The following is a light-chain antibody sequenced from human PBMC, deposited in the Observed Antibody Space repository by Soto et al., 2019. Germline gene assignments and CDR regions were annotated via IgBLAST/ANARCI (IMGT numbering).Light chain of an antibody. Sequence: EIVLTQSPATLSLSPGERATLSCRASQSVSSYLAWYQQKHGQAPRLLIYDASNRATGIPARFSGSGSGTDFTLTISSLEPEDFAFDYCQQRSNWSLTFGGGTKVEIK. CDR1: QSVSSY. CDR2: DAS. V-gene: IGKV3-11*01. CDR3: QQRSNWSLT. J-gene: IGKJ4*01.